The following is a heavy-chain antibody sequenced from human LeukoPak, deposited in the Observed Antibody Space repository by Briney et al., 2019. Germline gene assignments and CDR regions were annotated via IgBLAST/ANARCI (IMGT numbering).Heavy chain of an antibody. CDR1: GFTFSSYG. D-gene: IGHD2-8*01. J-gene: IGHJ6*02. V-gene: IGHV3-21*01. CDR2: ISSSSSYI. Sequence: GGSLRLSCAASGFTFSSYGMNWVRQAPGKGLEWVSSISSSSSYIYYADSVKGRFTVSRENAENSLYAQLNKQRVEDMAVHYCARDGRLEGVVMLYAIGYDGMDVWGQGTTVTVSS. CDR3: ARDGRLEGVVMLYAIGYDGMDV.